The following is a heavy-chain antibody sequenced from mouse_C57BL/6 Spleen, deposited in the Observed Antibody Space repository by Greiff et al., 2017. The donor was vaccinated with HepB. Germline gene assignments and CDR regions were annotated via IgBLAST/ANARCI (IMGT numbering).Heavy chain of an antibody. V-gene: IGHV5-6*01. Sequence: EVMLVESGGDLVKPGGSLKLSCAASGFTFSSYGMSWVRQTPDKRLEWVATISSGGSYTYYPDSVKGRFTISRDNAKNTLYLQMSSLKSEDTAMYYCARAGNGAMDYWGQGTSVTVSS. CDR3: ARAGNGAMDY. D-gene: IGHD2-1*01. CDR2: ISSGGSYT. J-gene: IGHJ4*01. CDR1: GFTFSSYG.